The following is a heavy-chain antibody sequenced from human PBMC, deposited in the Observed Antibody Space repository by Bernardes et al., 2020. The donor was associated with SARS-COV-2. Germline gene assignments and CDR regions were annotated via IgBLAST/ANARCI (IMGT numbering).Heavy chain of an antibody. V-gene: IGHV3-23*01. J-gene: IGHJ4*02. CDR3: AKEKYCSSTSCYSGPDLDY. D-gene: IGHD2-2*01. Sequence: GSLRLSCVASGFSYSDSAMSWVRQAPGKGLEWVSGISGSGTSTYYAGSVKGRFTISRDNSKNTLYLQMNSLRAEDTAVYYCAKEKYCSSTSCYSGPDLDYWGQGTLVTVSS. CDR1: GFSYSDSA. CDR2: ISGSGTST.